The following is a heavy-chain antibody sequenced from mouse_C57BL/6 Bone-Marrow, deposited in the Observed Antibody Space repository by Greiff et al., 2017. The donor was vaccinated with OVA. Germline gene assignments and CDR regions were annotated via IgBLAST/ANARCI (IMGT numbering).Heavy chain of an antibody. V-gene: IGHV1-47*01. CDR2: FHPYNDDT. J-gene: IGHJ3*01. D-gene: IGHD3-2*02. CDR3: ARKRDSSGPWFAY. CDR1: GYTFTTYP. Sequence: VQLQQSGAELVKPGASVKMSCKASGYTFTTYPIEWMKQNHGKSLEWIGNFHPYNDDTKYNEKFKGKATLTVDKSSSTVYLELSRLTSDDSAVYYCARKRDSSGPWFAYWGQGTLVTVSA.